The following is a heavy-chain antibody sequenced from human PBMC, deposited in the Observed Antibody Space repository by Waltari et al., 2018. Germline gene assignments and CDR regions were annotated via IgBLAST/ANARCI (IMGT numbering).Heavy chain of an antibody. CDR2: VFYNGDT. CDR1: GGPFSSTSYY. CDR3: ARRMVTTGYFDY. Sequence: QVQLQESGPGLVKPSETLSLTCTVSGGPFSSTSYYWGWIRQPPGKGLEWIGYVFYNGDTYYNPSLKSRVTISIDTSKNQFSLKLTSVTAADTAGYHCARRMVTTGYFDYWGLGTLVTVSS. D-gene: IGHD4-4*01. V-gene: IGHV4-39*01. J-gene: IGHJ4*02.